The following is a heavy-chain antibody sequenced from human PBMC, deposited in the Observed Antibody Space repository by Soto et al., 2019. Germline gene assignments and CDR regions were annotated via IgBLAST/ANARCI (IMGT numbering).Heavy chain of an antibody. J-gene: IGHJ4*02. D-gene: IGHD6-19*01. Sequence: SETLSLTCAVYGGSFSGYYWSWIRQPPGKGLEWIGEINHSGSTNYNPSLKSRVTISVDTSKNQFSLKLSSVTAADTAVYYCAREAVAGKNLDYWGQGTLVTVSS. V-gene: IGHV4-34*01. CDR1: GGSFSGYY. CDR3: AREAVAGKNLDY. CDR2: INHSGST.